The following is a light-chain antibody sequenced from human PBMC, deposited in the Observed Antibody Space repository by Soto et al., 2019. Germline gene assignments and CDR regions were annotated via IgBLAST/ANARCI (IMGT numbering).Light chain of an antibody. Sequence: EIVLTQSPATLSLSPGERATLSCRASQSVSSYLAWYQQKPGQAPRLLIYDASNRATGIPARFSCSGSGTDFTLTISSLEPEDFAVYYCQQYGSSGTFGQGTKVDI. CDR3: QQYGSSGT. V-gene: IGKV3-11*01. CDR2: DAS. CDR1: QSVSSY. J-gene: IGKJ1*01.